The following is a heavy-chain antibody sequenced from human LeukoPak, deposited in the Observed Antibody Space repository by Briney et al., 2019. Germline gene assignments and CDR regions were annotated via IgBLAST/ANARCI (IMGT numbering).Heavy chain of an antibody. CDR3: ARGGDYGGKFFDY. CDR2: IIPILGIA. J-gene: IGHJ4*02. Sequence: KPGASVKVSCKASGGTFSSYAISWVRQAPGQGLEWMGRIIPILGIANYAQKFQGRVTITADKSTSTAYMELSSLRSEDTAVYYCARGGDYGGKFFDYWGQGTLVTVSS. CDR1: GGTFSSYA. V-gene: IGHV1-69*04. D-gene: IGHD4-23*01.